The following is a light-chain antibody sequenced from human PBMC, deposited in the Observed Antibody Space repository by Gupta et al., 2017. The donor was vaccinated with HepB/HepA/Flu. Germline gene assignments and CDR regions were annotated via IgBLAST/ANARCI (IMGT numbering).Light chain of an antibody. CDR1: SSNIGAGYD. CDR2: TNS. Sequence: SVLTQPPSVSGAPGQRVTISCTGSSSNIGAGYDVHWYQQLPGTAPKLLIYTNSDRPSGVPDRFSGSKSGTSASLAITGLQAEDEADYYCQSYDSSLSGWVFGTGTKVTVL. CDR3: QSYDSSLSGWV. J-gene: IGLJ1*01. V-gene: IGLV1-40*01.